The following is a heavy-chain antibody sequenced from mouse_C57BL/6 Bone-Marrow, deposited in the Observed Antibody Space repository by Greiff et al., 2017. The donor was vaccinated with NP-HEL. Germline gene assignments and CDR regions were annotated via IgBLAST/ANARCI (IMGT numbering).Heavy chain of an antibody. V-gene: IGHV3-8*01. D-gene: IGHD1-1*01. CDR1: GYSITSDY. CDR3: ASGGSSPYWYFDV. J-gene: IGHJ1*03. CDR2: ISYSGST. Sequence: EVKLMESGPGLAKPSQTLSLTCSVTGYSITSDYWNWIRKFPGNKLEYMGYISYSGSTYYNPSLKSRISITRDTSKNQYYLQLNSVTTEDTATYYCASGGSSPYWYFDVWGTGTTVTVSS.